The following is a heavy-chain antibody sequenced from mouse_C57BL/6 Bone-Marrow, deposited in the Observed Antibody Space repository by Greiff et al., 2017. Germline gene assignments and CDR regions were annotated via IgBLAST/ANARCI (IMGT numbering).Heavy chain of an antibody. CDR2: IDPENGDT. V-gene: IGHV14-4*01. J-gene: IGHJ1*03. CDR3: TPVHYYGSSHWYFDV. CDR1: GFNIKDDY. D-gene: IGHD1-1*01. Sequence: VQLQQSGAELVRPGASVKLSCTASGFNIKDDYMHWVKQRPEQGLEWIGWIDPENGDTEYASKFQGKATITAETSSNTAYLQLSSLTSEDTAVYYCTPVHYYGSSHWYFDVWGTGTTVTVSS.